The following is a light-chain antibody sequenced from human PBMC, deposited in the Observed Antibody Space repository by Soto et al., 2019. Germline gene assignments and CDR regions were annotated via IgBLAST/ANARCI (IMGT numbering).Light chain of an antibody. CDR2: DAS. Sequence: EIVLTQSPATLSLSPGERATLSCRASQSVGNNLAWFQQRPGQAPRLLIYDASTRATGIPARFSGSGSGTDFTLTISSLEPEDFAVYYCQQRSNWPPITFGQGTRLEIK. V-gene: IGKV3-11*01. CDR3: QQRSNWPPIT. CDR1: QSVGNN. J-gene: IGKJ5*01.